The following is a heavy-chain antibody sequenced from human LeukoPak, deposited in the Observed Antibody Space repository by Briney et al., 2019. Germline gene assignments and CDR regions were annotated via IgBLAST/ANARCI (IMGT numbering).Heavy chain of an antibody. Sequence: GGSLRLSCAASGFTFSDYYMSWIREVPRERREWVSYVGRSGTTIHYADSVKGRFTISRDNSKNTLYLQMNSLRAEDTAVYYCARRAGAYSHPYDYWGQGTQVSVS. V-gene: IGHV3-11*01. J-gene: IGHJ4*02. CDR3: ARRAGAYSHPYDY. D-gene: IGHD4/OR15-4a*01. CDR2: VGRSGTTI. CDR1: GFTFSDYY.